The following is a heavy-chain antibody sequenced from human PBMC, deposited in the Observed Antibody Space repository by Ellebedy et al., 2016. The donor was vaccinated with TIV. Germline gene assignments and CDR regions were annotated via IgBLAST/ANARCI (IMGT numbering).Heavy chain of an antibody. CDR1: GFTFRRFR. CDR3: AKPSDPNPGYSASWATYFDY. J-gene: IGHJ4*02. D-gene: IGHD6-13*01. V-gene: IGHV3-30*18. Sequence: GESLKISCTASGFTFRRFRMHWVRQAPGKGLEWVGFISSDGSKKHYADSVEGRFTISRDNSQNTVFVQMNSLRVEDTAVYYCAKPSDPNPGYSASWATYFDYWGQGTLVTVSS. CDR2: ISSDGSKK.